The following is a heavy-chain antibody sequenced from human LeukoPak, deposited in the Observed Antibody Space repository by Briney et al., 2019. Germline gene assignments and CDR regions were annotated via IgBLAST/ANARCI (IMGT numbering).Heavy chain of an antibody. V-gene: IGHV4-34*01. Sequence: SETLSLTCGIYGGSFSGYSWSWIRQPTGRGLEWIGEISPTGRVNSNASLKSRVTISLDTSKKQLSLMLTSVTAADTAIYYCARGSASTSYVPRVFYYWGQGSLVTVSS. CDR2: ISPTGRV. J-gene: IGHJ4*02. CDR1: GGSFSGYS. CDR3: ARGSASTSYVPRVFYY. D-gene: IGHD2-2*01.